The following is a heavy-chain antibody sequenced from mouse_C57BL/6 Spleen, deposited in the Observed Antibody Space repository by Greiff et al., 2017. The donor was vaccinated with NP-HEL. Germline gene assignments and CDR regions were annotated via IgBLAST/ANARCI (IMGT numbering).Heavy chain of an antibody. CDR3: ARVGDYLYWYFDV. CDR1: GFTFSDYG. D-gene: IGHD2-4*01. CDR2: ISSGSSTI. Sequence: DVQLVESGGGLVKPGGSLKLSCAASGFTFSDYGMHWVRQAPEKGLEWVAYISSGSSTIYYADTVKGRFTISRDNAKNTLFLQMTSLRSEDTAMYYCARVGDYLYWYFDVWGTGTTVTVSS. J-gene: IGHJ1*03. V-gene: IGHV5-17*01.